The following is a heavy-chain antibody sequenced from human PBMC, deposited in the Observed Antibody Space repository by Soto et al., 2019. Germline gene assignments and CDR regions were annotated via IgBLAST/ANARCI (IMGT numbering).Heavy chain of an antibody. CDR3: AKGSMVLRFLEWLLGCGMDV. V-gene: IGHV3-23*01. J-gene: IGHJ6*02. D-gene: IGHD3-3*01. CDR1: GFTFSSYA. CDR2: ISGSGGST. Sequence: GGSLRLSCAASGFTFSSYAMSWVRQAPGKGLEWVSAISGSGGSTYYADSVKGRFTISRDNSKNTLYLQMNSLRAEDTAVYYCAKGSMVLRFLEWLLGCGMDVWGQGTTVTVSS.